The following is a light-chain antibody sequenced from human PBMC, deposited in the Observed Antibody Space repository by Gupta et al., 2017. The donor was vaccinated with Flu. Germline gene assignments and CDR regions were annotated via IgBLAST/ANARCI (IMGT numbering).Light chain of an antibody. CDR3: GAWEDTQSGDWI. CDR2: KSD. CDR1: TSSVGNNF. J-gene: IGLJ3*02. V-gene: IGLV1-47*01. Sequence: QSVLTQPPSASATPGQTVTLSYSGTTSSVGNNFVYWYQQFPGEAPKLLIYKSDQRPSGVPDRFSASKTGTSASLTIGGLRHEDEAQYYCGAWEDTQSGDWIFGGGTKLTVL.